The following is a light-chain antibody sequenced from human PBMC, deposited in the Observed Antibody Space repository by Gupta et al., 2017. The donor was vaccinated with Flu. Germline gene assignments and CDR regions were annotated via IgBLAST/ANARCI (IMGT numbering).Light chain of an antibody. J-gene: IGLJ3*02. CDR1: SGHSSYA. CDR3: QTWGTGIRV. CDR2: LNSDGSH. Sequence: QFVLTQSPSASAPLRASVKLTCTLSSGHSSYAIAWHQQQPEKGPRYLMKLNSDGSHSKGDGIPDRFSGSSSGAERYLTISSLQSEDEADYYCQTWGTGIRVVGGGTKLTVL. V-gene: IGLV4-69*01.